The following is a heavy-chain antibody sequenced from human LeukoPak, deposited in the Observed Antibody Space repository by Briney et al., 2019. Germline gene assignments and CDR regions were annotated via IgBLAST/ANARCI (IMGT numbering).Heavy chain of an antibody. CDR3: ARHVKSWYSDL. CDR1: GGSISSSSYY. CDR2: IYYSGST. Sequence: PSETLSLTCTVSGGSISSSSYYWGWIRQPPGKGLEWIGYIYYSGSTNYNPSLNSRVTISIDTSKNQFSLKLSSVTAADTAVYYCARHVKSWYSDLWGRGTLVTVSS. V-gene: IGHV4-61*05. J-gene: IGHJ2*01.